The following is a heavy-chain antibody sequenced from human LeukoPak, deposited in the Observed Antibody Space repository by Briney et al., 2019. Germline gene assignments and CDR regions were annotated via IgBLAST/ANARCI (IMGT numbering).Heavy chain of an antibody. D-gene: IGHD1-26*01. V-gene: IGHV4-59*01. Sequence: SETLSLTCAVSGGSITYYYWNWIRQPPGKGLEWIGYIHNSGSTSYNSSLKSRVTISADMSKNQVSLKLTSVTAADTAVYYCASCIVGANWFDPWGQGILVTVSS. CDR1: GGSITYYY. CDR2: IHNSGST. CDR3: ASCIVGANWFDP. J-gene: IGHJ5*02.